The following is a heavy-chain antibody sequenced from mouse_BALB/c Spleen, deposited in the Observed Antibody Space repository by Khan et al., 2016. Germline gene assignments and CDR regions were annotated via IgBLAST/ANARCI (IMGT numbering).Heavy chain of an antibody. V-gene: IGHV1S136*01. D-gene: IGHD2-2*01. CDR2: IDPYNDGT. CDR3: ARRGYTGTYCDY. CDR1: GYTFTSYV. Sequence: VQLQQPGPELVKPGASVKMSCKSSGYTFTSYVMHWVKQKPGQGLEWIGYIDPYNDGTKYNEKFKGKATLTSDKSSSTAYMELSSLTSEDSAVYYCARRGYTGTYCDYWGQGTTLTVSS. J-gene: IGHJ2*01.